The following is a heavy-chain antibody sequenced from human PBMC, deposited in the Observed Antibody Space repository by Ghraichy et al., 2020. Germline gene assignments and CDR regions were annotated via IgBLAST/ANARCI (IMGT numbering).Heavy chain of an antibody. V-gene: IGHV3-23*01. CDR3: AKDDHYDFWSGSYPRGFDY. CDR2: ISGSGGST. D-gene: IGHD3-3*01. CDR1: GFTFSSYA. Sequence: GGSLRLSCVASGFTFSSYAMTWVRQAPGKGLECVSDISGSGGSTNYADSVKGRFTISRDNSKNTLYLQMNSLRAEDTAVYYCAKDDHYDFWSGSYPRGFDYWGQGTLVTVSS. J-gene: IGHJ4*02.